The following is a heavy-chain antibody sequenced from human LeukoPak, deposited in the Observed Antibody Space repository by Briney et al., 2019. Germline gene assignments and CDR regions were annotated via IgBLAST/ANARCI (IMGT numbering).Heavy chain of an antibody. J-gene: IGHJ3*02. D-gene: IGHD3-22*01. CDR3: ARDKDSSGYYFYAFDI. CDR1: GGSISSYY. V-gene: IGHV4-4*07. CDR2: IYTSGST. Sequence: PSETLSLTCTVSGGSISSYYWSWIRQPAGKGLEWIGRIYTSGSTNYNPSLKSRVTMSVDTPKNQFSLKLSSVTAADTAVYYCARDKDSSGYYFYAFDIWGQGTMVTVSS.